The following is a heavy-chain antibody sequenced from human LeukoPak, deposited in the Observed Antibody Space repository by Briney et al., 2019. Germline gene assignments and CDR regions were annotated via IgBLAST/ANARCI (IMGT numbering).Heavy chain of an antibody. V-gene: IGHV3-9*01. Sequence: QPGGSLRLSCAASGFTFDDYAMHWVRQAPGKGLEWVSGISWNSGIIGYADSVKGRFTISRDNAKNSLYLQMNSLRAEDTAVYYCARGPLWFGDYWGQGTLVTVSS. CDR2: ISWNSGII. CDR1: GFTFDDYA. D-gene: IGHD3-10*01. J-gene: IGHJ4*02. CDR3: ARGPLWFGDY.